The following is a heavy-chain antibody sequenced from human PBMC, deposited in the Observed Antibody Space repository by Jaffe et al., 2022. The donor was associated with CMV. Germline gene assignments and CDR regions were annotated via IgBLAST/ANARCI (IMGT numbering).Heavy chain of an antibody. CDR1: GFTFDDYA. Sequence: EVQLVESGGGLVQPGRSLRLSCAASGFTFDDYAMHWVRQAPGKGLEWVSGISWNSGSIGYADSVKGRFTISRDNAKNSLYLQMNSLRAEDTALYYCAKDIGYYDSSGYYSDYYYYYGMDVWGQGTTVTVSS. CDR2: ISWNSGSI. D-gene: IGHD3-22*01. V-gene: IGHV3-9*01. CDR3: AKDIGYYDSSGYYSDYYYYYGMDV. J-gene: IGHJ6*02.